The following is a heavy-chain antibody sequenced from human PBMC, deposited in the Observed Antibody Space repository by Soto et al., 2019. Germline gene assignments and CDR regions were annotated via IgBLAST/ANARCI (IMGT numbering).Heavy chain of an antibody. CDR3: ARDEDYIWGSYRNDAFDI. D-gene: IGHD3-16*02. CDR1: GFTFSSYG. V-gene: IGHV3-33*01. CDR2: IWYDGSNK. J-gene: IGHJ3*02. Sequence: GGSLRLSCAASGFTFSSYGMHWVRQAPGKGLEWVAVIWYDGSNKYYADSVKGRFTISRDNSKNTLYLQMNSLRAEDTAVYYCARDEDYIWGSYRNDAFDIWGQGTMVTVSS.